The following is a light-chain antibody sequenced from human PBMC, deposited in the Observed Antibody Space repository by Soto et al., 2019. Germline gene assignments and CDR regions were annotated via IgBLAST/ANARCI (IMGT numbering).Light chain of an antibody. J-gene: IGLJ3*02. CDR3: QSYDSSLRGWV. V-gene: IGLV1-40*01. CDR1: SSNIGAGSD. Sequence: QSVLTQPPSVSGAPGQRVTISCTGSSSNIGAGSDVHWFQQLPGTAPKLLIYGNINRPSGVPDRFSGSKSGTSASLAITGLQAEDETDYYCQSYDSSLRGWVFGGGTKVTVL. CDR2: GNI.